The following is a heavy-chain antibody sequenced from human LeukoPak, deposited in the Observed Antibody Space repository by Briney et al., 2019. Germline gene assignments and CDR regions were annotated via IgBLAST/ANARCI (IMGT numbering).Heavy chain of an antibody. CDR3: ATPLYSGSNDAFDI. V-gene: IGHV1-18*01. CDR2: ISAYNGNT. Sequence: ASVKVSCKASGYTFTSYGISWVRQAPGQGLEWMGWISAYNGNTNYAQKLQGRVTMTEDTSTDTAYMELSSLRSEDTAVYYCATPLYSGSNDAFDIWGQGTMVTVSS. D-gene: IGHD1-26*01. J-gene: IGHJ3*02. CDR1: GYTFTSYG.